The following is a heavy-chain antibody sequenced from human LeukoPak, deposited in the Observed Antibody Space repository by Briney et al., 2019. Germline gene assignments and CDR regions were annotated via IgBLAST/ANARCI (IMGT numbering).Heavy chain of an antibody. Sequence: GGSLRLSCAASGFTFSSYAMHWVRQAPGKGLEWVAVISYDGSNKYYTDSVKGRFTISRDNSKNTLYLQMNSLRAEDTAVYYCARTGWPYGSSGYYLNGYWGQGTLVTVSS. CDR2: ISYDGSNK. D-gene: IGHD3-22*01. J-gene: IGHJ4*02. V-gene: IGHV3-30-3*01. CDR1: GFTFSSYA. CDR3: ARTGWPYGSSGYYLNGY.